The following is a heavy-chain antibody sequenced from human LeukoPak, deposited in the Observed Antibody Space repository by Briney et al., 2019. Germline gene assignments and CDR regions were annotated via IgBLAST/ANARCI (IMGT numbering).Heavy chain of an antibody. CDR3: ARAPPRIMITFGGVNGY. CDR2: INRDGNEK. V-gene: IGHV3-7*04. D-gene: IGHD3-16*01. CDR1: GFSFSSYW. J-gene: IGHJ4*02. Sequence: GGSLRLSCAASGFSFSSYWMSWVRQAPGKGLEWVANINRDGNEKYYVDSVKGRFTISRDNAKNSLYPQMNSLRAEDTAVYYCARAPPRIMITFGGVNGYWGQGTLVTVSS.